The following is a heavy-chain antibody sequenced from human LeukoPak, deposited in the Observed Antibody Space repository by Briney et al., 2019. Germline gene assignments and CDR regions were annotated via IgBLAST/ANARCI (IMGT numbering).Heavy chain of an antibody. Sequence: SETLSLTCTVSGGSISSYYWGWIRQPPGKGLEWIGSIYYSGSTYYNPSLKSRVTISVDTSKNQFSLKLSSVTAADTAVYYCASTTYYYDSSGHYPQVIFDYWGQGTLVTVSS. CDR1: GGSISSYY. CDR2: IYYSGST. V-gene: IGHV4-39*07. D-gene: IGHD3-22*01. J-gene: IGHJ4*02. CDR3: ASTTYYYDSSGHYPQVIFDY.